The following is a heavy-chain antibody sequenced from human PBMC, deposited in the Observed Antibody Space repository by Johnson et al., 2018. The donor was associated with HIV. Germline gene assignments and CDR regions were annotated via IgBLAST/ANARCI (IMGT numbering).Heavy chain of an antibody. D-gene: IGHD1-20*01. V-gene: IGHV3-9*01. J-gene: IGHJ3*02. Sequence: VQLVESGGGVVRPGGSLRLSCAASGFTFDDYAMHWVRQAPGKGLEWVSGISWNSGSIGYADSVKGRFTISRDNAKNSLYLQLNSLRAEDTAVYYCARAEGLTGRNAFDIWGQGTMVTVSS. CDR2: ISWNSGSI. CDR3: ARAEGLTGRNAFDI. CDR1: GFTFDDYA.